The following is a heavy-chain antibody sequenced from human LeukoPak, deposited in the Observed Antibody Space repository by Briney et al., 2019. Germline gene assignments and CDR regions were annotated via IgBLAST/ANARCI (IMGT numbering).Heavy chain of an antibody. CDR3: ARASYSSGWDPNQEFDY. Sequence: GASVKVSCKASGYTFTGYYMHWVRQAPGQGLEWMGWINPNSGGTNYAQKFQGWVTMTRDTSISTAYMELSRLRSDDTAVYYCARASYSSGWDPNQEFDYWGQGTLVTVSS. CDR1: GYTFTGYY. D-gene: IGHD6-19*01. J-gene: IGHJ4*02. CDR2: INPNSGGT. V-gene: IGHV1-2*04.